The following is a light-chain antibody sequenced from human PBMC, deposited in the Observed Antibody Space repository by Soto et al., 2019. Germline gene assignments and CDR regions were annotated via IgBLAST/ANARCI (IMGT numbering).Light chain of an antibody. CDR3: SSYTSSSTLVV. CDR2: DVS. V-gene: IGLV2-14*01. J-gene: IGLJ2*01. CDR1: SSDVGGYNY. Sequence: QSVLTQPASVSVSPGQSITTSCTGTSSDVGGYNYVSWYQQHPGKAPKLMIYDVSNRPSGVSNRFSGSKSGNTASLTISGLQAEDEADYYCSSYTSSSTLVVFGGGTKLTVL.